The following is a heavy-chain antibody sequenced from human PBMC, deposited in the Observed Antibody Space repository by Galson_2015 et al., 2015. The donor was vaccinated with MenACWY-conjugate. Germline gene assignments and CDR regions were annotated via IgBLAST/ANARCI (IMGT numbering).Heavy chain of an antibody. CDR1: GDSVSGPTVA. CDR3: AREVLNTFDS. V-gene: IGHV6-1*01. Sequence: CAISGDSVSGPTVAWNWIRQSPSRGLEWLGRTYYTSRWYTNYAMSVTRRIAISPDTSKNQVTLQLNSVTPEDTAVYYCAREVLNTFDSWGQGTLVTVSS. CDR2: TYYTSRWYT. J-gene: IGHJ4*02. D-gene: IGHD3-9*01.